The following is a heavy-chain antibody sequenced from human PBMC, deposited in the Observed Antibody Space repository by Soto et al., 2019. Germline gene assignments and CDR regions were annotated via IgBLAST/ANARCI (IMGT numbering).Heavy chain of an antibody. CDR3: AKASDYVWGSYRYDY. CDR1: GFTFSSYA. V-gene: IGHV3-23*01. CDR2: ISGSGGST. J-gene: IGHJ4*02. Sequence: GGSLRLSCAASGFTFSSYAMSWVRQAPGKGLEWVSAISGSGGSTYYADSVKGRFTISRDNSKNTLYLQMNSLRAEDTAVYYCAKASDYVWGSYRYDYWGQGTLVTVSS. D-gene: IGHD3-16*02.